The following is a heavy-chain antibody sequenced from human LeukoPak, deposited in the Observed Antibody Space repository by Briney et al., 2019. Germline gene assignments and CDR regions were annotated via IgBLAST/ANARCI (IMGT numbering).Heavy chain of an antibody. Sequence: GGSLRLSCAASGFTFSSYGMHWVRQAPGKGLEWVAFIRYDGSNKYYADSAKGRFTISRDNSKNTLYLQMNSLRAEDTAVYYCAKDSHVVVPAAMDYWGQGTLVTVSS. CDR2: IRYDGSNK. CDR1: GFTFSSYG. CDR3: AKDSHVVVPAAMDY. V-gene: IGHV3-30*02. J-gene: IGHJ4*02. D-gene: IGHD2-2*01.